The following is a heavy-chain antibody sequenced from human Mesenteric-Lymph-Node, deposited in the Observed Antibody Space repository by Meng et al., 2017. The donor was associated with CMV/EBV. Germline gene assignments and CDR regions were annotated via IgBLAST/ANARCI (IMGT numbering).Heavy chain of an antibody. J-gene: IGHJ4*02. CDR1: CFIFGGSS. CDR3: ARGLKVAARAFDS. Sequence: CATSCFIFGGSSMRWIRQAPGKGLEWISYIISSGSTIYYADSVKGRFTISRDNTKNSLYLQLNSLRAADTAVYYCARGLKVAARAFDSWGQGTLVTVSS. D-gene: IGHD6-6*01. CDR2: IISSGSTI. V-gene: IGHV3-11*04.